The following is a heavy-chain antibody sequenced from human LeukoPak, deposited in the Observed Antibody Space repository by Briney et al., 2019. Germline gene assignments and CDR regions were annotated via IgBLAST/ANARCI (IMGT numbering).Heavy chain of an antibody. CDR2: IYYSGST. V-gene: IGHV4-59*01. CDR3: ARVMSRGWAFDI. J-gene: IGHJ3*02. D-gene: IGHD2-15*01. Sequence: SETLSLTCTVSGGSISSYYWSWIRQPTGKGLEWIGYIYYSGSTNYNPSLKSRVTISVDTSKNQFSLKLSSVTAADTAVYYCARVMSRGWAFDIWGQGTMVTVSS. CDR1: GGSISSYY.